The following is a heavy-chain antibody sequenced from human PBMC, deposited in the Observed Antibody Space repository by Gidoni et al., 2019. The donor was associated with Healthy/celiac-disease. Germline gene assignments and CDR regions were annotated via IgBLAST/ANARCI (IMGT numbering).Heavy chain of an antibody. Sequence: QVQLVQSGAEVKKPGASVKVSCKASGYTFTGYYMHWVRQAPGKGLEWMGWINPNSGGTNYAQKFQGRVTMTRDTSISTAYMELSRLRSDDTAVYYCARRWWVEMATISRGRDAFDIWGQGTMVTVSS. V-gene: IGHV1-2*02. CDR1: GYTFTGYY. D-gene: IGHD5-12*01. CDR3: ARRWWVEMATISRGRDAFDI. J-gene: IGHJ3*02. CDR2: INPNSGGT.